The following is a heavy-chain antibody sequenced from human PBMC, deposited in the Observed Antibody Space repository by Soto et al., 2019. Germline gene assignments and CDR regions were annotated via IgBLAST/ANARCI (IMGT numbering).Heavy chain of an antibody. D-gene: IGHD4-17*01. V-gene: IGHV4-39*07. CDR3: ARVGMTTVTHDTYYYYYYGMDV. CDR2: IYYSGST. CDR1: CGSIISSNYY. Sequence: PSDTLSLTCTFSCGSIISSNYYWAWIRQSPGKGLEWIASIYYSGSTYYNPSLKSRVTISVDKSKNQFSLKLSSVAAADTAVYYCARVGMTTVTHDTYYYYYYGMDVWGQGTTVTVSS. J-gene: IGHJ6*02.